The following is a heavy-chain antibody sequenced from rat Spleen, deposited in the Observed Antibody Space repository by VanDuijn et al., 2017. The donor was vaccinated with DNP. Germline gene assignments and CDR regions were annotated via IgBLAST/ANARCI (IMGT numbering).Heavy chain of an antibody. Sequence: EVQLVESGGGLVQPGRSMKLSCAASGFTFSDYNMAWVRQVPGKGLEWIASITGGGGTTSYPDSVKGRFTISRDDARNTLSLQMNSLRSEDTATYYCARGSGTYYWYFDFWGPGTMVTVSS. V-gene: IGHV5-25*01. J-gene: IGHJ1*01. CDR3: ARGSGTYYWYFDF. D-gene: IGHD5-1*01. CDR2: ITGGGGTT. CDR1: GFTFSDYN.